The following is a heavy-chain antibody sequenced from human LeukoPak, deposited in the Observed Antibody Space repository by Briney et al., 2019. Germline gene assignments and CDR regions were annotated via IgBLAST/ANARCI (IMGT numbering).Heavy chain of an antibody. J-gene: IGHJ6*03. Sequence: SETLSLTCTVSGGSISSYYWSWIRQPPGKGLEWIGYIYYSGSTNYKPSLKSRVTISVDTSKNQFSLKLSSVTAADTAVYYCARPLLPGHYYYMDVWGKGTTVTVSS. V-gene: IGHV4-59*01. CDR2: IYYSGST. CDR1: GGSISSYY. CDR3: ARPLLPGHYYYMDV.